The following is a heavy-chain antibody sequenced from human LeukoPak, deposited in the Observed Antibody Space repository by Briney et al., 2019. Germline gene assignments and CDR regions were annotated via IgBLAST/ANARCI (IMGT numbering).Heavy chain of an antibody. CDR3: VTRGTYYLPHDY. V-gene: IGHV3-23*01. CDR2: ISGSVGST. CDR1: GFTFSSYA. J-gene: IGHJ4*02. Sequence: GGSLRLSCAASGFTFSSYAMSWVRQAPGKGLEWVSAISGSVGSTYYADSVKGRFTISRDNSKNTLSLQMNSLRAEDTAVYYCVTRGTYYLPHDYWGQGTLVTVSS. D-gene: IGHD1-26*01.